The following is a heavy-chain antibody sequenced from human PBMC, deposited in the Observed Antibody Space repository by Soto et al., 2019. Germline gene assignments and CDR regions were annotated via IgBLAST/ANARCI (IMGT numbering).Heavy chain of an antibody. CDR3: ARGVYDSSGYSGGQTAEFDD. CDR1: GYTFPSYG. J-gene: IGHJ4*02. V-gene: IGHV1-18*01. CDR2: ISAYNGNT. D-gene: IGHD3-22*01. Sequence: ASVKVSCTASGYTFPSYGISWGRQAPGQGLEWMGWISAYNGNTNYAQKLQGRVTMTTDTSTSTAYMELRSLRSDDTAVYYCARGVYDSSGYSGGQTAEFDDWGQITLVTV.